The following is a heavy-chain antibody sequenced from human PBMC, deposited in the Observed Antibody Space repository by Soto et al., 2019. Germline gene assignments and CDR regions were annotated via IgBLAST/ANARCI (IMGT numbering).Heavy chain of an antibody. J-gene: IGHJ3*02. Sequence: SCAASGITFRDAYMIWIRQAPGKGLEWAAYISSSGTGIYYPDSVKGRFTISRDNAKNSLFLQMSSLRAEDTAVYYCARAYSDAFDICGQGTRVTVS. V-gene: IGHV3-11*01. CDR3: ARAYSDAFDI. CDR2: ISSSGTGI. D-gene: IGHD2-15*01. CDR1: GITFRDAY.